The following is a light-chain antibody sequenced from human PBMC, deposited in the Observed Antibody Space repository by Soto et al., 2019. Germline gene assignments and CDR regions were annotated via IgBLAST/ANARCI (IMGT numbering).Light chain of an antibody. Sequence: DIQVTQSPSTLSASVGDRVTITCRASQSISSWLAWYQQKPGKAPKLLIYDASSLESGVPSRFSGSGSGTEFTLTISSLQPDDFATYYCQQYKSYPGTFGQGTKVDIK. CDR3: QQYKSYPGT. J-gene: IGKJ1*01. CDR1: QSISSW. V-gene: IGKV1-5*01. CDR2: DAS.